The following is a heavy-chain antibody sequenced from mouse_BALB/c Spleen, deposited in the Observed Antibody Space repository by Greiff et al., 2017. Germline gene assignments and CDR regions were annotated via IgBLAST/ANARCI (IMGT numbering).Heavy chain of an antibody. J-gene: IGHJ2*01. Sequence: QVHVKQSGAELVRPGTSVKISCKASGYTFTNYWLGWVKQRPGHGLEWIGDIYPGGGYTNYNEKFKGKATLTADTSSSTAYMQLSSLTSEDSAVYFCARGGTTVVATDFDYWGQGTTLTVSS. D-gene: IGHD1-1*01. V-gene: IGHV1-63*02. CDR3: ARGGTTVVATDFDY. CDR2: IYPGGGYT. CDR1: GYTFTNYW.